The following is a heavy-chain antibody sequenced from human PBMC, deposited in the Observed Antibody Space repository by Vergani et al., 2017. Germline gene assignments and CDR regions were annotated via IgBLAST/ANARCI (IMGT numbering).Heavy chain of an antibody. CDR2: ISYDGSNK. V-gene: IGHV3-30-3*01. J-gene: IGHJ4*02. CDR1: GFTFSSYA. Sequence: QVQLVESGGGVVQPGRSLRLSCAASGFTFSSYAMHWVRQAPGKGLEWVAVISYDGSNKYYADSVKGQFTISRDNSKNTLYLQMNSLRAEDTAVYYCARGALMIVVVSFDYWGQGTLVTVSS. D-gene: IGHD3-22*01. CDR3: ARGALMIVVVSFDY.